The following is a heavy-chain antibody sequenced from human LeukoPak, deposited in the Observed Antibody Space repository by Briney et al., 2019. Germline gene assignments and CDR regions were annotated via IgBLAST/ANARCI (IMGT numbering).Heavy chain of an antibody. J-gene: IGHJ6*02. CDR2: IYYSGRT. CDR3: ARHSVAGTGSYGMDV. D-gene: IGHD6-19*01. Sequence: SETLSLTCTVSGGSISTYYWSWIRQPPGKGLEWVGYIYYSGRTNSNPSLKSRVTMSVDTSKNQFSLKVRSVTAADTAVYYCARHSVAGTGSYGMDVWGQGTTVTVSS. CDR1: GGSISTYY. V-gene: IGHV4-59*08.